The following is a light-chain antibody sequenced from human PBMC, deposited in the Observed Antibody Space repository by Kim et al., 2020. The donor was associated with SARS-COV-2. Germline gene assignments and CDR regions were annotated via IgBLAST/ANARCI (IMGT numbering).Light chain of an antibody. CDR1: ESVAHNR. V-gene: IGKV3-20*01. J-gene: IGKJ2*01. CDR3: QQYDRPPIT. Sequence: LCPGARATLASRDSESVAHNRLAWVQQKPGKAPRLLIYGTSSRATGIPDRFSASESGTDFTLTISRLEPEDFAVYFCQQYDRPPITFGQGTKLEI. CDR2: GTS.